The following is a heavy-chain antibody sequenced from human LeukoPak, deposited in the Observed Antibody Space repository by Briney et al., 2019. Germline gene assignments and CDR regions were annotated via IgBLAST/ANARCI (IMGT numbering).Heavy chain of an antibody. CDR2: IYYSGST. D-gene: IGHD4-11*01. V-gene: IGHV4-59*01. Sequence: KSSETLSLTCTVSGGSISSYYWSWIRQPPGKGLEWIGYIYYSGSTNYNPSLKSRVTISVDTSKNQFSLKLSSVTAADTAVYYCARGPVRDYSNYWGQGTLVTVSS. J-gene: IGHJ4*02. CDR1: GGSISSYY. CDR3: ARGPVRDYSNY.